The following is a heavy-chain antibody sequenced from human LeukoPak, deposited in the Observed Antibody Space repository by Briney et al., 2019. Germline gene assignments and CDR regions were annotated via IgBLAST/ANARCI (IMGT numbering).Heavy chain of an antibody. Sequence: ASVKVSCKASGYTFTGYYMHWVRQAPGQGLEWMGWINPNSGGTNYAQKFQGRVTMTRDTSISTAYMELSRLRSDDTAVYYCARVPKRAYDSSGYFYYYYYYMDVWGKGTTVTVSS. D-gene: IGHD3-22*01. J-gene: IGHJ6*03. CDR1: GYTFTGYY. V-gene: IGHV1-2*02. CDR2: INPNSGGT. CDR3: ARVPKRAYDSSGYFYYYYYYMDV.